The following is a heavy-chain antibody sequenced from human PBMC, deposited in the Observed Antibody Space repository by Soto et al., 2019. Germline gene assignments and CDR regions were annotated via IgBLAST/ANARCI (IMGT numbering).Heavy chain of an antibody. J-gene: IGHJ5*02. CDR3: VRSGTARVQRHNWFDT. V-gene: IGHV3-21*01. CDR2: ITTSSAYI. D-gene: IGHD1-1*01. Sequence: EVQLVESGGGLVKPGGSLRLSCAASGFTFNTYDMNWVRQAPGKGLELGSSITTSSAYISYADSLRGRITISRDNAKNSLVVHMNSLRPEDTAVYYCVRSGTARVQRHNWFDTWGQGTLVTVSS. CDR1: GFTFNTYD.